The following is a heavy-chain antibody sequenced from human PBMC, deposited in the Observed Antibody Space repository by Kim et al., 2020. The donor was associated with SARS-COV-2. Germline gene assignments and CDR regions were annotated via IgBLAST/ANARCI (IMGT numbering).Heavy chain of an antibody. CDR2: INHSGST. CDR3: ARGPLRGVTAYFDY. V-gene: IGHV4-34*01. Sequence: SETLSLTCAVYGGSFSGYYWSWIRQPPGKGLEWIGEINHSGSTNYNPSLKSRVTISVDTSKNQFSLKLSSVTAADTAVYYCARGPLRGVTAYFDYWGQGTLVTVSS. CDR1: GGSFSGYY. D-gene: IGHD3-10*01. J-gene: IGHJ4*02.